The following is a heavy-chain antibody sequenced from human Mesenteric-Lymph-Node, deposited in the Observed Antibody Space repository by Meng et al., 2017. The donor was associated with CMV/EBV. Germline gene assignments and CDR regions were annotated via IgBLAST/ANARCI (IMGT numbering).Heavy chain of an antibody. CDR3: ARAANWGAIDY. J-gene: IGHJ4*02. D-gene: IGHD7-27*01. V-gene: IGHV6-1*01. CDR2: TYYRSKSYN. CDR1: GDCVSSDSAT. Sequence: IAGDCVSSDSATWNWIRQSASRGLEWLRRTYYRSKSYNDYALSVTSRVIINPDTSKNQFSLQLSSVTPEDTAVYYCARAANWGAIDYWGQGTLVTVSS.